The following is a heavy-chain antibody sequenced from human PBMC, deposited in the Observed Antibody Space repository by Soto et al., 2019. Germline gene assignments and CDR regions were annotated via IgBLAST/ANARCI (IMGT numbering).Heavy chain of an antibody. Sequence: QVQLVESGEGVVQPGGSLRLSCEASPPIFKGHGMHWVRQAPGKGLEWVAIIRYDGSDEHYGDSVEGRFTISRDNSKNMLYLQMNSLRAEDTAVYYCARDGVGATTFFGFLDYWGQGTLVTVSS. V-gene: IGHV3-33*08. D-gene: IGHD1-26*01. CDR3: ARDGVGATTFFGFLDY. CDR1: PPIFKGHG. CDR2: IRYDGSDE. J-gene: IGHJ4*02.